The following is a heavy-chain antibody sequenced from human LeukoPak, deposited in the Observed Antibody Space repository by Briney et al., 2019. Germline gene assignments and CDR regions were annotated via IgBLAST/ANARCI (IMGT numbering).Heavy chain of an antibody. V-gene: IGHV1-8*01. CDR2: MNPNSGIT. CDR3: ARAVNYYYYYMDV. Sequence: ASVKVSCKASGYTFTRSDIHWVRQATGQGLEWMGWMNPNSGITGYAQKFHDRVTMTRNTSISTAFMELSSLRSEDTAVYFCARAVNYYYYYMDVWGEGTTVTVSS. J-gene: IGHJ6*03. CDR1: GYTFTRSD. D-gene: IGHD3-16*02.